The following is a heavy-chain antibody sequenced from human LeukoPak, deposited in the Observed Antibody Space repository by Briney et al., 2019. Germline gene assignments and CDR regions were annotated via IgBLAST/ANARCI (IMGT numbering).Heavy chain of an antibody. CDR2: INHSGST. CDR3: ARQTWMATIKDY. Sequence: SETLSLTCAVYGGSFSGYYWSWIRQPPGKGLEWIGEINHSGSTNYNPSLKSRVTISVDTSKNQFSLKLSSVTAADTAVYYCARQTWMATIKDYWGQGTLVTVSS. D-gene: IGHD5-24*01. J-gene: IGHJ4*02. V-gene: IGHV4-34*01. CDR1: GGSFSGYY.